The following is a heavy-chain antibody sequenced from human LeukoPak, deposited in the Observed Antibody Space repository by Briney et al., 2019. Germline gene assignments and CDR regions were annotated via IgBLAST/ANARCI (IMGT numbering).Heavy chain of an antibody. V-gene: IGHV4-59*01. D-gene: IGHD6-13*01. CDR2: FYHSGGT. CDR1: GSSISSYY. Sequence: SETLSLTCNVSGSSISSYYWSWIRQPPGEGLEWIGYFYHSGGTNYNPSLKSRATISIDTSESEVSLKLRSVTAADTAVYYCARGASSSWYSLWKFWGQGTLVTVSS. CDR3: ARGASSSWYSLWKF. J-gene: IGHJ4*02.